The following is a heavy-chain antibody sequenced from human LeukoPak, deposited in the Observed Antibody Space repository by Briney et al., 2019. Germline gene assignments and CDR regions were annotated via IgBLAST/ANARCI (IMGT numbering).Heavy chain of an antibody. V-gene: IGHV3-53*01. CDR3: ARGVSFGELFED. Sequence: GGSLRLSCAASGFTVSSNYMSWVRQAPVKGLEWVSVIYSGGSTYYADSVKGRFTISRDNSKNTLYLQMNSLRAEDTAVYYCARGVSFGELFEDWGQGTLVTVSS. CDR2: IYSGGST. CDR1: GFTVSSNY. J-gene: IGHJ1*01. D-gene: IGHD3-10*01.